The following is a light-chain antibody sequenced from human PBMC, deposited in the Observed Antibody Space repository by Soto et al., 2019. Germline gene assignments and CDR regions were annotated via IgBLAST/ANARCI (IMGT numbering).Light chain of an antibody. CDR1: QSVSSN. CDR2: GAS. Sequence: EIVMTQSPATLSVSPGERATLSCRASQSVSSNLAWYQQKPGQAPRLLIYGASTRATGIPARFSGSGSGTEFTLTISSLQSEDVAVYYCQQYNNWPETLGQGTKVDIK. V-gene: IGKV3-15*01. CDR3: QQYNNWPET. J-gene: IGKJ1*01.